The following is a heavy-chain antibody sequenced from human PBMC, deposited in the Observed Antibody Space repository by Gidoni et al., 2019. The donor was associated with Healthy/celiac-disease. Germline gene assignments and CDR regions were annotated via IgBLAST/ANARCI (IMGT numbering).Heavy chain of an antibody. D-gene: IGHD2-15*01. V-gene: IGHV3-23*01. CDR3: ASQDRDIVVVVAATDY. CDR2: ISGSGGST. Sequence: EVQLLESGGGLVQPGGSLRLSCAASGFTFSRYAMSWVRQAPGKGLEWVSAISGSGGSTYYADSVKGRFTISRDNSKNTLYLQMNSLRAEDTAVYYCASQDRDIVVVVAATDYWGQGTLVTVSS. J-gene: IGHJ4*02. CDR1: GFTFSRYA.